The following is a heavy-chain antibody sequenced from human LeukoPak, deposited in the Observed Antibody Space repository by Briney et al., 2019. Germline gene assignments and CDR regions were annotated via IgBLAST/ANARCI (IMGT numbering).Heavy chain of an antibody. CDR3: ARVDTAMVDY. D-gene: IGHD5-18*01. CDR1: GFTVSSNY. V-gene: IGHV3-53*01. CDR2: ICSGGST. J-gene: IGHJ4*02. Sequence: GGSLRLPCAASGFTVSSNYMSWVRQAPGKGLEWVSVICSGGSTYYADSVKGRFTISRDNSKNTLYLQMNSLRAEDTAVYYCARVDTAMVDYWGQGTLVTVSS.